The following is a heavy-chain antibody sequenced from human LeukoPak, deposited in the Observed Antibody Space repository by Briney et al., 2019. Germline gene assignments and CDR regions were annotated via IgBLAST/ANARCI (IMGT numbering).Heavy chain of an antibody. V-gene: IGHV4-4*07. CDR3: ARDHPHSYYYYMDV. CDR1: GGSISSYY. CDR2: IYTSGST. Sequence: PSETLSLTCTVSGGSISSYYWSWIRQPAGKGLEWIGRIYTSGSTNYNPSLKSRVTMSVDTAKNQFSLKLSSVTAADTAVYYCARDHPHSYYYYMDVWGKGTTVTVSS. J-gene: IGHJ6*03.